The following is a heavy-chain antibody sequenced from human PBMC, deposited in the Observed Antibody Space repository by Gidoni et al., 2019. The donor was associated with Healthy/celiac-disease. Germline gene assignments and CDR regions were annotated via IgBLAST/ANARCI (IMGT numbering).Heavy chain of an antibody. Sequence: QLQLQESGSGLVKPSQTLSLTCAVSGGSLSRGGYSWSWIRQPPGKGLEWIGYIYHSGSTYYNPSLKSRVTISVDRSKNQFSLKLSSVTAADTAVYYCARGGSSGWSSPMDVWGKGTTVTVSS. CDR3: ARGGSSGWSSPMDV. CDR2: IYHSGST. J-gene: IGHJ6*03. CDR1: GGSLSRGGYS. V-gene: IGHV4-30-2*01. D-gene: IGHD6-19*01.